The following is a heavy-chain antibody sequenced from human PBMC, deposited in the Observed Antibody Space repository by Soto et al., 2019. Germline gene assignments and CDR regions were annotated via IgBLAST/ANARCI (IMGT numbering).Heavy chain of an antibody. CDR3: AKHGHGYDLSRSPMDV. V-gene: IGHV4-39*01. J-gene: IGHJ6*02. CDR1: GGSISSSSYY. Sequence: SETLSLTCTVSGGSISSSSYYWGWIRQPPGKGLEWIGSIYYSGSTYYNPSLKSRVTISVDTSKNQFSLKLSSVTAADTAVYYCAKHGHGYDLSRSPMDVWGQGTTVTVSS. CDR2: IYYSGST. D-gene: IGHD5-12*01.